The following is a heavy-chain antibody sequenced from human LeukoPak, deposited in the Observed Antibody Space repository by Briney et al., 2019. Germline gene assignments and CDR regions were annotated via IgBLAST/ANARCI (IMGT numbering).Heavy chain of an antibody. CDR3: ARDNGPVLLWFGELSAFDAFDI. D-gene: IGHD3-10*01. Sequence: ASVKVSCKASGYTFTSYYMHWVRQAPGQGLEWMGIINPSGGSTSYAQKFQGRVTMTRDTSTSTVYMELSSLRSEDTAVYYCARDNGPVLLWFGELSAFDAFDIWGQGTMVTVSS. V-gene: IGHV1-46*01. J-gene: IGHJ3*02. CDR2: INPSGGST. CDR1: GYTFTSYY.